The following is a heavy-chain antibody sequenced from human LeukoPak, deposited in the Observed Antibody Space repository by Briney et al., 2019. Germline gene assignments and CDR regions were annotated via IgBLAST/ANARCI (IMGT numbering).Heavy chain of an antibody. Sequence: GGSLRLSCAASGFTFSSYAMHWVRQAPGKGLEWVAVISYDGSNKYYTDSVKGRFTTSRDNSKNTLYLQMNDLRAEDTAVYSCAKQSPYSGRFGVDDDWGRGTLVTVSS. J-gene: IGHJ4*02. D-gene: IGHD1-26*01. V-gene: IGHV3-30-3*02. CDR1: GFTFSSYA. CDR2: ISYDGSNK. CDR3: AKQSPYSGRFGVDDD.